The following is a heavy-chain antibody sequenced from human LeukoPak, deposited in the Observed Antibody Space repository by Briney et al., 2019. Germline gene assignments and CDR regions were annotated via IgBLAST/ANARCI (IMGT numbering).Heavy chain of an antibody. J-gene: IGHJ5*02. CDR3: ARHAVVVIANNWFDP. Sequence: PSETLSLICTVSGGSISSSSYYWGWIRQRPGKGLEWIGSIYYSGSTYYNPSLKSRVTISVDTSKNQFSLKLSSVTAADTAVYYCARHAVVVIANNWFDPWGQGTLVTVSS. V-gene: IGHV4-39*01. CDR2: IYYSGST. D-gene: IGHD2-21*01. CDR1: GGSISSSSYY.